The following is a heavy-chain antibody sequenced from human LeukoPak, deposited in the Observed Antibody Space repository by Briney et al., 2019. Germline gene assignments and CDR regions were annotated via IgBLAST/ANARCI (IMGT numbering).Heavy chain of an antibody. CDR2: IYSSGNS. J-gene: IGHJ5*02. V-gene: IGHV4-30-2*03. CDR3: ARRGIWDLQIGNWFDP. CDR1: GFTFSTFG. Sequence: LRLSCAASGFTFSTFGMSWVGQAPGKGLEWIGSIYSSGNSYYNPSLKTRATIPPDTSKNQYSLRLTSVTAADTAIYYCARRGIWDLQIGNWFDPWGKGILVIVSS. D-gene: IGHD3-16*01.